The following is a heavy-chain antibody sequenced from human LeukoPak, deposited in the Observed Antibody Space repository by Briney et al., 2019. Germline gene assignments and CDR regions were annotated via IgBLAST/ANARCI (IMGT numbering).Heavy chain of an antibody. D-gene: IGHD3-22*01. CDR2: INSDGSSS. V-gene: IGHV3-74*01. J-gene: IGHJ4*02. Sequence: PGGSLRLSCAASGFTLSTYWMHWLRQPPGEGLVWVSRINSDGSSSAYADSVKGRFTISRDNAKNTLSLQMNSLRAEDTAVYYCARDPDSYHSGAYYSFFDYWGQGILVTVSS. CDR1: GFTLSTYW. CDR3: ARDPDSYHSGAYYSFFDY.